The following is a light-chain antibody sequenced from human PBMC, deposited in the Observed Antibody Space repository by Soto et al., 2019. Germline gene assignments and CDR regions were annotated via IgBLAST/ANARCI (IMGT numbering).Light chain of an antibody. J-gene: IGKJ1*01. CDR1: QSVSSSY. Sequence: EIVLTQSPGTLSLSPGERATLSCRASQSVSSSYLAWYQQKRGQAPRLLIYGASSSATSIPDRFSGSGSATYFTRTISRLEPEDFAVYYCQQYCSSRWTFGHGTKVESK. CDR3: QQYCSSRWT. CDR2: GAS. V-gene: IGKV3-20*01.